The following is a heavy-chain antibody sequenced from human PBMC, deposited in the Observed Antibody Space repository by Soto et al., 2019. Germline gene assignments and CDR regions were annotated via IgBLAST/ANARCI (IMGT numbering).Heavy chain of an antibody. D-gene: IGHD3-10*01. V-gene: IGHV3-7*01. Sequence: GGSLRLSCAASGFTFSSYWMSWVRQAPGKGLEWVANIKQDGSVKYYVDSVKGRFTISRDNAKNSLYLQMNSLRAEDTAVYYCASYAYLWFGELSYYFDYWGHGTLVTVSS. CDR1: GFTFSSYW. CDR3: ASYAYLWFGELSYYFDY. J-gene: IGHJ4*01. CDR2: IKQDGSVK.